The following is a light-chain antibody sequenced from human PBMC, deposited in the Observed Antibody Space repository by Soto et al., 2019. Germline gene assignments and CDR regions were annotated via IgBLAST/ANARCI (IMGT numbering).Light chain of an antibody. CDR3: QVWDSSTLYV. CDR1: RLGDKY. J-gene: IGLJ1*01. Sequence: SYELTQPPSVSVSPGQTASITCSGERLGDKYTCWYQQRPGQSPMLVIYQDTKRPSGIPERFSGSNSGNTATLTSTGTQAVDEADYYCQVWDSSTLYVFGTGTKLTVL. V-gene: IGLV3-1*01. CDR2: QDT.